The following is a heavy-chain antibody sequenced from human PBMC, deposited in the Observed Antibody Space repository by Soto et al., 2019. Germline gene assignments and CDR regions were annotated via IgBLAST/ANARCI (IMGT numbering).Heavy chain of an antibody. CDR3: ARAGATMVRGVIHYYYYYMDV. D-gene: IGHD3-10*01. J-gene: IGHJ6*03. CDR1: GFTFSSYG. Sequence: GGSLRLSCAASGFTFSSYGMHWVRQAPGKGLEWVAVIWYDGSNKYYADSVKGRFTISRDNSKNTLYLQMNSLRAEDTAVYYCARAGATMVRGVIHYYYYYMDVWGKGTTVTVSS. CDR2: IWYDGSNK. V-gene: IGHV3-33*01.